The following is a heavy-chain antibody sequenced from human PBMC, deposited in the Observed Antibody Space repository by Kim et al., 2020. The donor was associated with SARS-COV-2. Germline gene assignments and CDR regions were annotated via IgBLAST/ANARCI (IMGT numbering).Heavy chain of an antibody. CDR3: AKEKSRIWDY. D-gene: IGHD3-3*02. J-gene: IGHJ4*02. Sequence: GSTFYAGSVKDRFTIYRDNSEKSLDMRMNSLTIEDSAFYYCAKEKSRIWDYWGQGTLVTVSS. CDR2: GST. V-gene: IGHV3-43*01.